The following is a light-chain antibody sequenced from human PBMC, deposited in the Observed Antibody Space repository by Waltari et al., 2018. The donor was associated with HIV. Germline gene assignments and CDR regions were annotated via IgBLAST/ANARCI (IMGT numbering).Light chain of an antibody. Sequence: VMTQSPVTLSVSPGESATLSCRTSRGISTNLAWYQQKPGQAPRLLIYGASSRASGVPARFSGSGSGTEFTLTISSLQSEDSAVYFCQQYNVWRTFGQGTKVEMK. CDR2: GAS. J-gene: IGKJ1*01. CDR1: RGISTN. CDR3: QQYNVWRT. V-gene: IGKV3-15*01.